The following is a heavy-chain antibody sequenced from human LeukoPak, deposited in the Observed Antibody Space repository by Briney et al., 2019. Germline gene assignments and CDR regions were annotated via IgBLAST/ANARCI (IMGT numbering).Heavy chain of an antibody. D-gene: IGHD7-27*01. J-gene: IGHJ4*02. CDR2: IYSGGST. CDR3: ARDAVHQTTGGFDY. Sequence: GGSLRLSCAASGFTVSSNYMSWDRQAPGKGLEWVSVIYSGGSTYYADSVKGRFTISRDNSKNTLYLQMNSLRAEDTAVYYCARDAVHQTTGGFDYWGQGTLVTVSS. V-gene: IGHV3-53*01. CDR1: GFTVSSNY.